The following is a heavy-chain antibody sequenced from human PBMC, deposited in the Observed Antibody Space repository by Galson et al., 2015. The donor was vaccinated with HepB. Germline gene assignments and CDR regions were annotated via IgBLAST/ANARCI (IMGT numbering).Heavy chain of an antibody. CDR1: GFPVNSNY. CDR2: IYGGGTT. CDR3: TRGRGTTGRHYFDN. D-gene: IGHD3-16*01. Sequence: SLRLSCAASGFPVNSNYLSWVRQAPGKGLEWVSRIYGGGTTKYGDSVKGRFTISSDASKHTVYLQMNRLRRDDTAVYYCTRGRGTTGRHYFDNWGQGTLGAVAS. J-gene: IGHJ4*02. V-gene: IGHV3-53*05.